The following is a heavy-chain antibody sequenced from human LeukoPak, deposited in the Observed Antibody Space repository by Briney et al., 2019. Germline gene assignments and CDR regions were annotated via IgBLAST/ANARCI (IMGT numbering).Heavy chain of an antibody. J-gene: IGHJ4*02. CDR3: ARLTTYGATYFEN. Sequence: SETLSLTCIVSGGSISSSNYYWGWIRQSPGEGLEWIGRIYYSGTTHYNPSLKSRVTISIDTSKNQFSLNLSSVTAADTAVYYCARLTTYGATYFENWGQGTLVTVSS. CDR2: IYYSGTT. CDR1: GGSISSSNYY. V-gene: IGHV4-39*01. D-gene: IGHD4-17*01.